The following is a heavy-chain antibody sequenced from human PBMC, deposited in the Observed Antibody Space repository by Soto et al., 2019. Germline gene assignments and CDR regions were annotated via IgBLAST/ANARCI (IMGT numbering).Heavy chain of an antibody. J-gene: IGHJ4*02. CDR1: GGSFIGNY. CDR3: AAFSGADFGGSNSGGKDGH. Sequence: QVRLQQWGAGLLKPSETLSLTCAVYGGSFIGNYWSWIRQPPGKGLEWIGDIHHSGGTNSNPSLKSRVTLSLDTSKTQFSLTMKSVAAADTAVYYCAAFSGADFGGSNSGGKDGHWGQGSMVTVSS. V-gene: IGHV4-34*01. D-gene: IGHD3-10*01. CDR2: IHHSGGT.